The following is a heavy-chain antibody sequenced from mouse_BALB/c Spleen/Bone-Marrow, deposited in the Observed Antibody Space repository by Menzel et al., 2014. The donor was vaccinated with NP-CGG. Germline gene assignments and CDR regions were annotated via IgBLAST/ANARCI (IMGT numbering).Heavy chain of an antibody. CDR2: ISDGGSYT. Sequence: EVQLVESGGDLVKPGASLKLSCAASGFTFSDYYMYWVRQTPEKRLEWVATISDGGSYTYYPDSVKGRFTISRDNAKNNLYLHMSSLKSEDTAMYYCARDGDYKYAWFAYWGQGTLVTVSA. CDR3: ARDGDYKYAWFAY. CDR1: GFTFSDYY. J-gene: IGHJ3*01. V-gene: IGHV5-4*02. D-gene: IGHD2-14*01.